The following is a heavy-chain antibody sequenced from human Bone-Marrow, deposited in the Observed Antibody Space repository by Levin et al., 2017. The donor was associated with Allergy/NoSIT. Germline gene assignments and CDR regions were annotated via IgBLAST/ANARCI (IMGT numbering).Heavy chain of an antibody. Sequence: NASETLSLTCAVSGDSISNNDWWGWVRQPPGKGLEWIAEIHHRGTTNYNPGLRSRLTISVDKSKNQFSLRLTSMTAADTAVYYCAREVRGWNWYFDLWGRGTLVTVSS. CDR3: AREVRGWNWYFDL. CDR2: IHHRGTT. D-gene: IGHD3-10*01. J-gene: IGHJ2*01. V-gene: IGHV4-4*02. CDR1: GDSISNNDW.